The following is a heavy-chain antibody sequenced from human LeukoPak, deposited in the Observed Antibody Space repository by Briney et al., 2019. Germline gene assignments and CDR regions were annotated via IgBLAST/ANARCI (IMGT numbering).Heavy chain of an antibody. CDR2: IYIDGNT. CDR3: ARGDGYNFFDS. V-gene: IGHV3-66*01. D-gene: IGHD5-24*01. Sequence: GGSLRLSSASSGFTVSRNYMSWVRQAPGKGLEWVSVIYIDGNTYYADSVRGRFTISRDNSKNTVYLQMNSLRAEDTAVYYCARGDGYNFFDSWGQGTLVTVSS. CDR1: GFTVSRNY. J-gene: IGHJ4*02.